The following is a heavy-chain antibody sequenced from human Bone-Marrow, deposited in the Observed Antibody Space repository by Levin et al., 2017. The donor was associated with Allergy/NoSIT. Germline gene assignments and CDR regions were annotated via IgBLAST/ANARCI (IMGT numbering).Heavy chain of an antibody. CDR2: INEDGSEK. CDR3: ARDMAAAGL. CDR1: GLTFSYYW. Sequence: GGSLGLSCAASGLTFSYYWMSWVRQAPGKGLEWVANINEDGSEKNYVDSVKGRFTISRDNAKNSVYLQMNSLRAEDTAVYYCARDMAAAGLWGQGIVVTVSS. D-gene: IGHD6-13*01. J-gene: IGHJ4*02. V-gene: IGHV3-7*04.